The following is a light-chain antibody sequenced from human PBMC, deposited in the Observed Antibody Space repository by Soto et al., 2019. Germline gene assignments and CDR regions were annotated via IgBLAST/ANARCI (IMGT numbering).Light chain of an antibody. V-gene: IGKV3-11*01. CDR2: DAS. CDR1: QFIDRY. Sequence: EIVMTQSPVTLSVSPGERANLSCRASQFIDRYLAWYRQIPGQAPRLLIYDASNRATGIPDRFSGGGSGTDFTLTISSLEPEDFAVYYCQQRSNLPPTFGQGTRLEIK. J-gene: IGKJ5*01. CDR3: QQRSNLPPT.